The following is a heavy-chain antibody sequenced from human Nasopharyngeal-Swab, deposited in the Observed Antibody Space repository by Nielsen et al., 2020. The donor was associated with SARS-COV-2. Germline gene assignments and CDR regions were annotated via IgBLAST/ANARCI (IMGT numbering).Heavy chain of an antibody. CDR1: GFTFSTYW. V-gene: IGHV3-7*04. CDR3: ARNSNYARDY. CDR2: IKEDGSET. D-gene: IGHD3-16*01. J-gene: IGHJ4*02. Sequence: GGSLRLTCAASGFTFSTYWMDWVRQAPGKGLAWVSSIKEDGSETYYVDSVKGRFTVSRDNAKNSLYLQMNSLRAEDTAVYYCARNSNYARDYWGQGTLVTVSS.